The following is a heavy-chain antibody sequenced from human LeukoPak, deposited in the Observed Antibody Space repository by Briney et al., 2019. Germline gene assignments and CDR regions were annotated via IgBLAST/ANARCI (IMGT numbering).Heavy chain of an antibody. J-gene: IGHJ4*02. D-gene: IGHD3-22*01. Sequence: ASVKVSCKASGYTFNSYGFSWVRQAPGQGLEWVGWISNYNGDTRYAQKFQGRVTMTTDTSTRTSNMELRNLGSDDTAVYYCARALYSDSSGYYPGLDHWGQGTLATVSS. CDR3: ARALYSDSSGYYPGLDH. CDR2: ISNYNGDT. V-gene: IGHV1-18*01. CDR1: GYTFNSYG.